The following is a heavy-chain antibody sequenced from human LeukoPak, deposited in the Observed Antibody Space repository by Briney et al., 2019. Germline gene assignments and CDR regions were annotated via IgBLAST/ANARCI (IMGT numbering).Heavy chain of an antibody. CDR2: ISGYNGNT. Sequence: ASVKVSCKASGYTFTSYGISWVRQAPGQGLEWMGWISGYNGNTNYAQKFQGRVTMTTDKFTSTAYMELRSLRSDDTAVYYCARAIQHYYDSGGYLAYWGQGTLVTVSS. V-gene: IGHV1-18*01. D-gene: IGHD3-22*01. CDR1: GYTFTSYG. CDR3: ARAIQHYYDSGGYLAY. J-gene: IGHJ4*02.